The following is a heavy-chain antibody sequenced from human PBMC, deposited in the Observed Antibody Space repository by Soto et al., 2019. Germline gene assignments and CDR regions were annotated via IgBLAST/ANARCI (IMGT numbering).Heavy chain of an antibody. Sequence: EVQLLESGGGLVQPGGSLRLSCTGSGFTFYDFAMSWARQAPGRGLEWVSTLNGGGDRPKYADSVKGRFTISRDNSKNTLYLQMNSLSAADTAVYYCAKDPGNARYFDSWGQGTLVTVSS. J-gene: IGHJ4*02. CDR1: GFTFYDFA. V-gene: IGHV3-23*01. CDR3: AKDPGNARYFDS. CDR2: LNGGGDRP.